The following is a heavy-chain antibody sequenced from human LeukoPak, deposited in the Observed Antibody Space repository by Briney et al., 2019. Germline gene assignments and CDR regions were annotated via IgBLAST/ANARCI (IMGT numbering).Heavy chain of an antibody. D-gene: IGHD4-23*01. CDR2: ISSSSSTI. CDR1: GFTFSSYS. J-gene: IGHJ4*02. V-gene: IGHV3-48*01. CDR3: ARDPLDDYGGNCFFDY. Sequence: GGSLRLSCAASGFTFSSYSMNWVRQAPGKGLEWVSYISSSSSTIYYADSVKGRFTISRDNAKNSLYLQMNSLRAEDTAVYYCARDPLDDYGGNCFFDYWGQGTLVTVSS.